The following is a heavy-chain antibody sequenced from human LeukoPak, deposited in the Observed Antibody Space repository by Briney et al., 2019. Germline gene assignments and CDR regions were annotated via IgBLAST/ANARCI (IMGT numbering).Heavy chain of an antibody. Sequence: PSETLSLTCAVYGGSFSGYYWSWIRQPPGKGLEWIGEINHSGSTNYNPSLKSRVTISVDTSKNQFSLKLSSVTAADTAVYYCAREGGPGGDYGSVDSWGQGTLVTVSS. CDR3: AREGGPGGDYGSVDS. CDR2: INHSGST. D-gene: IGHD4-17*01. CDR1: GGSFSGYY. V-gene: IGHV4-34*01. J-gene: IGHJ4*02.